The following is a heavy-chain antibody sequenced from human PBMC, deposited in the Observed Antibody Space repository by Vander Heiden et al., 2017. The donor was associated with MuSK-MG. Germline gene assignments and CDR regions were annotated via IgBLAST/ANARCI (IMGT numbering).Heavy chain of an antibody. CDR3: ASSRTERYFDY. Sequence: VQLQQWGAGLLKPSETLSLTCAVYGGSFSGYYWSWIRQPPGKGLEWIGEINHSGSTNYNPSLKSRVTISVDTSKNQFSLKLSSVTAADTAVYYCASSRTERYFDYWGQGTLVTVSS. V-gene: IGHV4-34*01. J-gene: IGHJ4*02. D-gene: IGHD6-25*01. CDR2: INHSGST. CDR1: GGSFSGYY.